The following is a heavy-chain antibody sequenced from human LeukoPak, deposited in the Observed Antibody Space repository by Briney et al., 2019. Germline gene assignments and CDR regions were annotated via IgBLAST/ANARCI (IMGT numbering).Heavy chain of an antibody. D-gene: IGHD6-19*01. V-gene: IGHV1-2*04. Sequence: ASVKVSCKASGYTFTSYAMHWVRQAPGQGLEWMGWINPNSGGTNYAQKFQGWVTMTRDTSISTAYMELSRLRSDDTAVYYCAREGTAVDLDYWGQGTLVTVSS. J-gene: IGHJ4*02. CDR2: INPNSGGT. CDR1: GYTFTSYA. CDR3: AREGTAVDLDY.